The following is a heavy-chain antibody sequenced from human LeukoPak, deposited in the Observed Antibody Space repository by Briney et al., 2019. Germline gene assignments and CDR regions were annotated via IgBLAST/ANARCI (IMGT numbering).Heavy chain of an antibody. V-gene: IGHV3-30-3*01. CDR3: ARGGGFWSGYYTPPDY. Sequence: PGRSLRLSCAASGFTFSSYAMHWVRQAPGKGLEWVAVISYDGSNKYYADSVKGRFTISRDNSKNTLYLQMNSLRAEDTAVNYCARGGGFWSGYYTPPDYWGQGTLVTVSS. CDR2: ISYDGSNK. CDR1: GFTFSSYA. J-gene: IGHJ4*02. D-gene: IGHD3-3*01.